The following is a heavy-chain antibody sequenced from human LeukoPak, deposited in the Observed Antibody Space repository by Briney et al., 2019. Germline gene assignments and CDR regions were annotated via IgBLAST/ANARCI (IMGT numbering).Heavy chain of an antibody. CDR2: INSDGSST. D-gene: IGHD2-15*01. CDR3: ARPFLNCSGGSCYDY. J-gene: IGHJ4*02. CDR1: GFTFSGYW. V-gene: IGHV3-74*01. Sequence: PGGSLRLSCAASGFTFSGYWMYWVRQAPGKGPVWVSRINSDGSSTSYADSVKGRFTISRDNAKNTLYLQVNSLRAEDTAVYYCARPFLNCSGGSCYDYWGQGTLVTVSS.